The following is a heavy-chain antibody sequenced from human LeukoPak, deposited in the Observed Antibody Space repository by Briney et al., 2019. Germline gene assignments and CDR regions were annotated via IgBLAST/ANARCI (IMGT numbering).Heavy chain of an antibody. D-gene: IGHD1-1*01. Sequence: SETLSLTSAVYGGSFSGYYWSWIRQPPGKGLEWIGEINHSGSTNYNPSLKSRVTISVDTSKNQFSLKLSSVTAADTAVYYCARGVLNPRRFYYFDYWGQGTLVTVSS. CDR1: GGSFSGYY. CDR3: ARGVLNPRRFYYFDY. J-gene: IGHJ4*02. CDR2: INHSGST. V-gene: IGHV4-34*01.